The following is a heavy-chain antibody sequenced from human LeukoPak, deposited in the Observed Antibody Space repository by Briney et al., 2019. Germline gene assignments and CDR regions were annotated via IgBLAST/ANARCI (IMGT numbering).Heavy chain of an antibody. V-gene: IGHV4-61*02. J-gene: IGHJ4*02. Sequence: SQTLSLTCTVSGGSISSGSYYWSWIRQPAGKGLEWIGRIYTSGSTNYNPSLKSRVTISVDTSKNQFSLKLSSVTAADTAVYYCARAQCCPGTPDYWGQGTLVTVSS. D-gene: IGHD2-15*01. CDR3: ARAQCCPGTPDY. CDR1: GGSISSGSYY. CDR2: IYTSGST.